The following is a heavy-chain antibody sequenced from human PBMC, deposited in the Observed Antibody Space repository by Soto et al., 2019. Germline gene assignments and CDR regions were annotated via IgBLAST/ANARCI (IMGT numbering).Heavy chain of an antibody. CDR1: GFTFSSYS. CDR3: VRDGSGNLYLNWFDP. Sequence: GGSLRLSCTASGFTFSSYSMNWVRQAPGKRLEWISYISSHSSTLYYADSVKGRFTISRDNAGNSLYLQMNSLRDEDTAVYYCVRDGSGNLYLNWFDPWGQGTLVTVSS. D-gene: IGHD6-19*01. J-gene: IGHJ5*02. CDR2: ISSHSSTL. V-gene: IGHV3-48*02.